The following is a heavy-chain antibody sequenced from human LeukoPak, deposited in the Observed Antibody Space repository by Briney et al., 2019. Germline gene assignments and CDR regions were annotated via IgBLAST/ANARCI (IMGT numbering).Heavy chain of an antibody. CDR2: ISAYNGNT. D-gene: IGHD3-9*01. V-gene: IGHV1-18*01. Sequence: ASVKVSCKASGYTFTNFGISWVRQAPGQGLEWMGWISAYNGNTNFAQKLLGRVTMTTDTSTSTAYMDLRSLRSDDTAVYYCVRDQASANTQVRFCLDWGQGTLVTVSS. CDR1: GYTFTNFG. J-gene: IGHJ4*02. CDR3: VRDQASANTQVRFCLD.